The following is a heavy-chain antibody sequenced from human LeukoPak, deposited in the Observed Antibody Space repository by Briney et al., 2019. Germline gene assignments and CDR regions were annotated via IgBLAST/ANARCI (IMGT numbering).Heavy chain of an antibody. J-gene: IGHJ4*02. V-gene: IGHV4-59*02. D-gene: IGHD6-19*01. CDR2: IYASGGA. CDR3: AREAPGGSGWTYFDY. CDR1: GGSVSGHY. Sequence: SETLSLTCAVSGGSVSGHYWDWIRQPPGKGLEWIGYIYASGGANYNPSLKSRVTISLDSSENRFSLKLTSVTAAGTAVYYCAREAPGGSGWTYFDYWGQGSLVTVSS.